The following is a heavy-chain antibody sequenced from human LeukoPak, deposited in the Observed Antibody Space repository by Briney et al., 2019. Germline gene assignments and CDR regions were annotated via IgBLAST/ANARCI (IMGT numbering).Heavy chain of an antibody. V-gene: IGHV3-23*01. CDR2: MSGSGGST. CDR3: AKGGYYDSSAYYYVRYFDL. CDR1: GFTFSSYG. J-gene: IGHJ2*01. Sequence: GGSLRLSCAASGFTFSSYGMSWVRQAPGRGLEWVSAMSGSGGSTYYADSVKGRFTISRDNSKNTLYLQMNSLRAEDTAVYYCAKGGYYDSSAYYYVRYFDLWGRGTLVTVSS. D-gene: IGHD3-22*01.